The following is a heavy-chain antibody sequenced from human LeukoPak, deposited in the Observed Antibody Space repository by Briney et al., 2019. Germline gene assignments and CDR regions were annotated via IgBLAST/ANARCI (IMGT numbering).Heavy chain of an antibody. CDR2: ISSSGDIT. CDR3: AKDRSNYHESNGHYYRRNGDY. Sequence: PGGSLRLFCAASGFTFHNYAMSWVRQAPGKGLEWVSAISSSGDITFYADSVKGRFTISRDNSRYTLYLQMNSLRAEDAAMYYCAKDRSNYHESNGHYYRRNGDYWGQGTLVTVSS. D-gene: IGHD3-22*01. CDR1: GFTFHNYA. V-gene: IGHV3-23*01. J-gene: IGHJ4*02.